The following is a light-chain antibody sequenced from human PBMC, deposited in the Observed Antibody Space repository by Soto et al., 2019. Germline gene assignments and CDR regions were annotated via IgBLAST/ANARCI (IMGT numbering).Light chain of an antibody. CDR3: QQYGSSPPYT. J-gene: IGKJ2*01. CDR2: GAS. V-gene: IGKV3-20*01. Sequence: EIVLTQSPGTLSLSPGERATLSCRASQSVSSSYLAWYQQKPGQAPRLLIYGASSRATGIPDRFSGGGSGTDFTLTISRLEPEDFAVYYCQQYGSSPPYTFGQGTKLDIK. CDR1: QSVSSSY.